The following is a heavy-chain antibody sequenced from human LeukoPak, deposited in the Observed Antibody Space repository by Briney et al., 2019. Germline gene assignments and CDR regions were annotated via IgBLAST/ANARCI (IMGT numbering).Heavy chain of an antibody. CDR3: AKCDSSDWYLDAFDI. CDR1: GFIFSNYA. J-gene: IGHJ3*02. CDR2: VSGSGGTA. Sequence: PGGSLRLSCAASGFIFSNYAMSWVRQAPGKGLEWVSAVSGSGGTAYYAGSVKGRFTISRDNSKNTLYLQMNSLRAEDTAVYYCAKCDSSDWYLDAFDIWGQGTMVTVSS. D-gene: IGHD6-19*01. V-gene: IGHV3-23*01.